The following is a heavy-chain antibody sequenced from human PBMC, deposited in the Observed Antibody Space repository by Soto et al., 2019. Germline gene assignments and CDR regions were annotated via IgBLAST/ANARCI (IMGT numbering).Heavy chain of an antibody. V-gene: IGHV3-66*01. CDR2: IYSGGST. D-gene: IGHD6-6*01. Sequence: EVQLVESGGGLVQPGGSLRLSCAASGFTVSNNYMSWVRQAPGKGLEWVSVIYSGGSTVSTDSVKGRFTISTDNSKNTVYLQMNSLRAEDAGVYYCAREIGRGAAQTNNMDAWGKGTTVTVS. CDR1: GFTVSNNY. CDR3: AREIGRGAAQTNNMDA. J-gene: IGHJ6*03.